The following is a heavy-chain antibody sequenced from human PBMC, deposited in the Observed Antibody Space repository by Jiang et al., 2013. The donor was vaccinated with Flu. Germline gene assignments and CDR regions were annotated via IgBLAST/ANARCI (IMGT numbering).Heavy chain of an antibody. D-gene: IGHD6-13*01. CDR1: GGGYFSSYH. V-gene: IGHV4-59*01. CDR2: VYHSGRT. J-gene: IGHJ1*01. CDR3: ASWAGVAPAGFSH. Sequence: PGLVKSSETLSLSCTVSGGGYFSSYHWNWIRQPAGKGLEWLGYVYHSGRTNSNPSLESRLTLSIDSSKNHVSLRLSSVTAADTAVYYCASWAGVAPAGFSHWGQGTLAIVSS.